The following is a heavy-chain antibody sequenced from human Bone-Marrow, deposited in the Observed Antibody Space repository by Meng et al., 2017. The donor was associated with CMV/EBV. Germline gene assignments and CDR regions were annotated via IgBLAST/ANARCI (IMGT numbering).Heavy chain of an antibody. V-gene: IGHV4-59*01. D-gene: IGHD6-13*01. CDR1: GGSIKAYY. CDR2: ISYSGPT. J-gene: IGHJ4*02. CDR3: ARGGRIAASGTQH. Sequence: LRLSCSASGGSIKAYYWTWIRQPPGKGLEWIEYISYSGPTNYKPSLKSRVTMSLDTYKKQFSLKLTSVAAEDTAISFCARGGRIAASGTQHWGQGMLVTVYS.